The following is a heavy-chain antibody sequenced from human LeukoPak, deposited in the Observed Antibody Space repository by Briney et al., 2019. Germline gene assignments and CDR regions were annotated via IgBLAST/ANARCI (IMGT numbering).Heavy chain of an antibody. CDR2: IYTSGST. D-gene: IGHD1-26*01. CDR3: ARENNGSYREFDY. Sequence: SETLSLTCTVSGGSISSYYWSWIRQPAGKGLEWIGRIYTSGSTNYNASLKSRVSMSVDTSKNQFSLKLSSVTAADTAVFYCARENNGSYREFDYWGQGTLVTVSS. J-gene: IGHJ4*02. CDR1: GGSISSYY. V-gene: IGHV4-4*07.